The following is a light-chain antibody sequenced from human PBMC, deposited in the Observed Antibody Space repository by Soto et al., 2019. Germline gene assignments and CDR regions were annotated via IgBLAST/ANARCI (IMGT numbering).Light chain of an antibody. V-gene: IGLV1-47*02. Sequence: QSVLTQPPSASGTPGQRVSISCSGSSSSIGSNYVYWYQHLPGTAPKLLIHTNDQRPSGVPDRFSGSKSGTSASLAISGLRSEDEADYYCASWDDRLSGYVFGTGTQLTVL. CDR3: ASWDDRLSGYV. CDR1: SSSIGSNY. CDR2: TND. J-gene: IGLJ1*01.